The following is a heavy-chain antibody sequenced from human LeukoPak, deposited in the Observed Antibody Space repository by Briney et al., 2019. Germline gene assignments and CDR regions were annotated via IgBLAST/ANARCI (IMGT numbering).Heavy chain of an antibody. CDR3: ARAGSSGYYPDY. Sequence: SVKVSCKASGGTFSSYAISWVRQAPGQGLEWMGGIIPIFGTANYAQKFQGRVTITADKSTSTAYMELSSLRSEDTAVYYCARAGSSGYYPDYWGQGTLVTVSS. D-gene: IGHD3-22*01. CDR2: IIPIFGTA. V-gene: IGHV1-69*06. J-gene: IGHJ4*02. CDR1: GGTFSSYA.